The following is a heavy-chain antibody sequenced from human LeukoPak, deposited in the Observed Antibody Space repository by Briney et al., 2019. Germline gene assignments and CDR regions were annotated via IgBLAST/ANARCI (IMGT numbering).Heavy chain of an antibody. CDR1: GGSFSGYY. J-gene: IGHJ5*02. Sequence: PSETLSLACAVYGGSFSGYYWSWIRRPPGKGLEWIGEINHSGSTNYNPSLKSRVTISVDTSKNQFSLKLSSVTAADTAVYYCASRTRHYYDSSGPTGSWFDPWGQGTLVTVSS. V-gene: IGHV4-34*01. CDR2: INHSGST. CDR3: ASRTRHYYDSSGPTGSWFDP. D-gene: IGHD3-22*01.